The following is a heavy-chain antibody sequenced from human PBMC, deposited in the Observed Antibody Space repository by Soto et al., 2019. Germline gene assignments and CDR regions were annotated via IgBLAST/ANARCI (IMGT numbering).Heavy chain of an antibody. CDR1: GDSVSSNSAA. CDR2: TYYRSKWYN. D-gene: IGHD6-6*01. J-gene: IGHJ6*02. CDR3: AAARRSFIGHYYYYGMDV. Sequence: PSQTLSITCAISGDSVSSNSAAWNWIRQSPSRGLEWLGRTYYRSKWYNDYAVSVKSRITINPDTSKNQFSLQLNSVTPEDTAVYYCAAARRSFIGHYYYYGMDVWGQGTTVTVSS. V-gene: IGHV6-1*01.